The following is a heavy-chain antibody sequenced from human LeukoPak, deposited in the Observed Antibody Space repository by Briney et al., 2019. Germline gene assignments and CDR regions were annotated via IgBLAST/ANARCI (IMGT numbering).Heavy chain of an antibody. CDR2: INPNSGGT. V-gene: IGHV1-2*02. D-gene: IGHD3-22*01. J-gene: IGHJ4*02. Sequence: ASVKVSCKASGYTFTGYYMHWVRQAPGQGLEWMGWINPNSGGTNYAQKFQGRVTMTRDTSISTAYMELSRLRSDDTAVYYCARDPEYYDSSGYSDDWGQGTLVTVSS. CDR1: GYTFTGYY. CDR3: ARDPEYYDSSGYSDD.